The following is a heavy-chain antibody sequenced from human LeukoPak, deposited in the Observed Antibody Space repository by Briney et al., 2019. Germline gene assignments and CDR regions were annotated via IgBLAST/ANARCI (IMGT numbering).Heavy chain of an antibody. V-gene: IGHV1-18*01. D-gene: IGHD6-13*01. CDR2: ISAYNGNT. Sequence: ASVKVSCKASGYTFTSYGISWVRQAPGQGLEWMGWISAYNGNTNYAQKLQGRVTMTRDTSISTAYMELSRLKSDDTAVYYCARDKGDRAAALGYWGQGTLVTVSS. J-gene: IGHJ4*02. CDR3: ARDKGDRAAALGY. CDR1: GYTFTSYG.